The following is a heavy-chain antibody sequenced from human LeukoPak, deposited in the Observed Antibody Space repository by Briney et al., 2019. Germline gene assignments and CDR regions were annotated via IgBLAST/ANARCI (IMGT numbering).Heavy chain of an antibody. Sequence: GGSLRLSCAASGFTFSSYEMNWVRQAPGKGLEWVSYISSSGSTIYYADSVKGRFTISRDSARNSLYLQMNNLRVEDTAIYYCARDYAGGWNDYWGQGIMVTVSS. CDR1: GFTFSSYE. J-gene: IGHJ4*02. CDR3: ARDYAGGWNDY. D-gene: IGHD3-10*02. V-gene: IGHV3-48*03. CDR2: ISSSGSTI.